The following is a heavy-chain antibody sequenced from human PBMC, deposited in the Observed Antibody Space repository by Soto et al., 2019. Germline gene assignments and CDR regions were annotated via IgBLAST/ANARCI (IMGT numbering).Heavy chain of an antibody. CDR1: GFTFNTYV. V-gene: IGHV3-33*06. D-gene: IGHD6-19*01. J-gene: IGHJ4*02. Sequence: QVQLVESGGGVVQPGRSLRLSCAASGFTFNTYVMHWVRQAPDKGLEWVAATWYDGSNAYYADAVNGRFTISRDNAKNTVYLQMNSLRAEDTAVYYCAKQGIEVAGTDYFDYWGQGALVTVAS. CDR2: TWYDGSNA. CDR3: AKQGIEVAGTDYFDY.